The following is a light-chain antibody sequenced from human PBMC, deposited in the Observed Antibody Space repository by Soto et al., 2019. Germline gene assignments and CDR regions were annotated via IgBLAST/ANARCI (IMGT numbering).Light chain of an antibody. CDR3: SSYAGINNLGV. CDR2: EVN. J-gene: IGLJ1*01. Sequence: QSALTQPPSASGSPGPSVTISCTGTSSDVGGYKYVSWYQQHPGKAPKLMIFEVNKRPSGVPDRFSGSKSGNTASLTVSWLQAEDEADYYCSSYAGINNLGVFGTGTKLTVL. CDR1: SSDVGGYKY. V-gene: IGLV2-8*01.